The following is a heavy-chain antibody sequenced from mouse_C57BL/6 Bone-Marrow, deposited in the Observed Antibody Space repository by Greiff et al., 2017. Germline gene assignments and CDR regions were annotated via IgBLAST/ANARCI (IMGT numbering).Heavy chain of an antibody. CDR2: IDPENGDT. CDR3: TTGYGSSFAY. CDR1: GFNIKDDY. V-gene: IGHV14-4*01. J-gene: IGHJ3*01. D-gene: IGHD1-1*01. Sequence: VQLQQSGPELVKPGASVKLSCTASGFNIKDDYMHWVKQRPEQGLEWIGWIDPENGDTEYASKFQGKATITADTSSNTAYLQLSSLTSEDTAVYYCTTGYGSSFAYWGQGTLVTVSA.